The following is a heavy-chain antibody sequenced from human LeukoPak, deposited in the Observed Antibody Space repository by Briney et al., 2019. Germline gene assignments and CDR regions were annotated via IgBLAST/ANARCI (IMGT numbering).Heavy chain of an antibody. V-gene: IGHV1-18*01. Sequence: GASVKVSCKASGYTFTSYGISWVRQAPGQGLEWMGWISAYNGNTNYAQKLRGRVTMTTDTSTSTAYMELRSLGSDDTAVYYCARDPSHLYYYYGMDVWGQGTTVTVSS. J-gene: IGHJ6*02. CDR3: ARDPSHLYYYYGMDV. CDR2: ISAYNGNT. CDR1: GYTFTSYG.